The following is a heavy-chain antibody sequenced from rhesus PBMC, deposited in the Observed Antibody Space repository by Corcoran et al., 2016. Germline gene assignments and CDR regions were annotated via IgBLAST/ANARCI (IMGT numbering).Heavy chain of an antibody. V-gene: IGHV4S2*01. CDR2: ISGSSGSA. J-gene: IGHJ4*01. CDR1: GASISSSY. CDR3: AKAGKATDFDF. Sequence: QVQLQESGPGLVKPSETLSLTCAVSGASISSSYWSWIRQAPGKGLEWIGRISGSSGSADYSPSLRSRVAISIDTSKNQVSLNLVSVTAADTAVYYCAKAGKATDFDFWGQGVLVTVSS. D-gene: IGHD1-44*01.